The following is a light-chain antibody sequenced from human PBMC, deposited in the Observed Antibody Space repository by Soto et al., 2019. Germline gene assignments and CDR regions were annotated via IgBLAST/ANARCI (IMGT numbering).Light chain of an antibody. V-gene: IGKV3-20*01. Sequence: EIVLTQSPGTLSLSPGERATLSCRASQSVSSSYLAWYQQKPGQAPRLLIYGASSRATGIPDRFSGSGSGTEFTLTISRLEPEDFAVYYCQQFGNSPPHTFGQGTKLEIK. CDR3: QQFGNSPPHT. CDR1: QSVSSSY. J-gene: IGKJ2*01. CDR2: GAS.